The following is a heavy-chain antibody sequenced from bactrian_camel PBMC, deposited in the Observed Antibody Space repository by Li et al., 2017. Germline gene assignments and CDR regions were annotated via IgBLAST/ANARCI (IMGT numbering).Heavy chain of an antibody. J-gene: IGHJ6*01. Sequence: HVQLVESGGGSVQPRGSLRLSCTASGYTHETYCMAWFRQAPGKERERVATWHTGDGTPYYADSVKGRFTISRDNAKNTLFLQMNSLKTEDTSVYYCATRFVRRVVADFGYWGQGTQVTVS. V-gene: IGHV3S1*01. CDR2: WHTGDGTP. CDR3: ATRFVRRVVADFGY. CDR1: GYTHETYC. D-gene: IGHD2*01.